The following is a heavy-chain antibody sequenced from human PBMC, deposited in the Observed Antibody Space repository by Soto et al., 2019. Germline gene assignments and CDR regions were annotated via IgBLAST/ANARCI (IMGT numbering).Heavy chain of an antibody. CDR2: IKQDESEK. CDR1: GFTFSDSW. D-gene: IGHD4-4*01. Sequence: EVQLVESGGGLVQPGGSLRLSCTASGFTFSDSWMTWVRQAPGKELEWVARIKQDESEKKYADAVKGRFSISRDNAKNSMYLQMDSLRGEDTAVYYCVRGGSNYASWGQGTLVTVSS. J-gene: IGHJ5*02. CDR3: VRGGSNYAS. V-gene: IGHV3-7*01.